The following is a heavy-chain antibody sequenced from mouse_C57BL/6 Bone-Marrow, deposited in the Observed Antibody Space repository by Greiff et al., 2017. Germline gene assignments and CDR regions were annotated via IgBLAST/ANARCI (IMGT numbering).Heavy chain of an antibody. Sequence: QVQLQQSGAELVRPGTSVKVSCKASGYAFTNYLIEWVKQRPGQGLEWIGVINPGSGGTSYNEKFKGKATLTADKSSSTAYMQLSSLTSEDSAVYFCARKRAYYFDYWGQGTTLTVSS. CDR1: GYAFTNYL. CDR3: ARKRAYYFDY. J-gene: IGHJ2*01. V-gene: IGHV1-54*01. D-gene: IGHD3-1*01. CDR2: INPGSGGT.